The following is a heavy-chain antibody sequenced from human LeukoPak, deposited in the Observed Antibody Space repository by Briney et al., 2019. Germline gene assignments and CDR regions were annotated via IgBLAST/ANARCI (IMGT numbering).Heavy chain of an antibody. D-gene: IGHD5-18*01. J-gene: IGHJ4*02. CDR1: GFTFSSYA. CDR3: ARDYTAMVKLDY. V-gene: IGHV3-30-3*01. Sequence: GGSLRLSCAASGFTFSSYAMHWVRQAPGKGLEWVAVISYDGSNKYYADSVKGRFTISRDNSKNTLYLQMNSLRADDTAVYYCARDYTAMVKLDYWGQGTLVTVSS. CDR2: ISYDGSNK.